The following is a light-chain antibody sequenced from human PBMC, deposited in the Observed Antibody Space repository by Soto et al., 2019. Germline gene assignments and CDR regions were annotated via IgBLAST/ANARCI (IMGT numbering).Light chain of an antibody. Sequence: DIQMTQSPSTLSASVGDRVTITCRASQTSNWLAWYQQKPGKAPKLLIYKASSLESGVPSRFSGSGSGTEFILTLSSLQPVYHATYYSQQYNNHSPRTFGQPTKVEI. CDR2: KAS. J-gene: IGKJ1*01. CDR1: QTSNW. CDR3: QQYNNHSPRT. V-gene: IGKV1-5*03.